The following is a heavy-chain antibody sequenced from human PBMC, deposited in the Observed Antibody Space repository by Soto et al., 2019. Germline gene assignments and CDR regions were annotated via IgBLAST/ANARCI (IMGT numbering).Heavy chain of an antibody. V-gene: IGHV2-5*02. CDR3: AHSQRNRAGFELLYY. J-gene: IGHJ4*02. CDR1: GFSLSTSGVG. CDR2: IYWDDDK. Sequence: QITLKESGPPLVKPTQTLTLTCTFSGFSLSTSGVGVGWIRQPPGKALEWLALIYWDDDKRYSPSLKSRLTITKDTSKNQVVLTMTNMDPVDTATYYCAHSQRNRAGFELLYYWGQGTLVTVSS. D-gene: IGHD3-10*01.